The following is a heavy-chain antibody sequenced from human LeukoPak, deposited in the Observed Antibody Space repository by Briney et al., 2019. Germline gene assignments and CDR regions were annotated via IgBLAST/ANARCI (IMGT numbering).Heavy chain of an antibody. CDR3: ARGQARLAWFDP. CDR1: GYSISSGYY. D-gene: IGHD6-19*01. Sequence: SETLSLTCTVSGYSISSGYYWGWIRQPPGKGLEWIGSIYHSGSTYYNPSLKSRVTISVDTSKNQYSLKLSSVTAADTAVYYCARGQARLAWFDPWGQGTLVTVSS. V-gene: IGHV4-38-2*02. J-gene: IGHJ5*02. CDR2: IYHSGST.